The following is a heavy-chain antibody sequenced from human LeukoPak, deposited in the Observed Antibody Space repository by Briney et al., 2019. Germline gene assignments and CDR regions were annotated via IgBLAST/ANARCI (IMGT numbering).Heavy chain of an antibody. V-gene: IGHV3-11*01. CDR3: ARALRGIMITFGGVIV. J-gene: IGHJ4*02. CDR2: ISSSGSTL. D-gene: IGHD3-16*02. CDR1: GFTFSDYY. Sequence: GGSLRLSCAASGFTFSDYYMSWIRQAPGKGLEWVSYISSSGSTLYYADSVKGRFTISRDNAKNSLYLQMNSLRAEDTAVYYCARALRGIMITFGGVIVWGQGTLVTVSS.